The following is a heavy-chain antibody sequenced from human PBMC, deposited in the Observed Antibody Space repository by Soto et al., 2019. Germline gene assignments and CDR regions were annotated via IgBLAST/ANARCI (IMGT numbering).Heavy chain of an antibody. CDR1: GGSMSIGGYS. CDR3: ARVGAVGGSRFDY. CDR2: IYYSGST. Sequence: PSETLSLTCAVSGGSMSIGGYSWSWILQPPGKGLEWIGYIYYSGSTNYNPSLKSRVTISVDTSQNQFSLKLSSVTAADTAVYYCARVGAVGGSRFDYWGQVTLVTVS. J-gene: IGHJ4*02. D-gene: IGHD6-19*01. V-gene: IGHV4-61*08.